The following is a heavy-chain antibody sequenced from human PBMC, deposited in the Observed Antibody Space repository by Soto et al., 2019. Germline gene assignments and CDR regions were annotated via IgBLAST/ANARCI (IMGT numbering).Heavy chain of an antibody. J-gene: IGHJ3*02. V-gene: IGHV1-69*13. CDR2: IIPIFGIA. CDR3: AREDSSGYSNAFDI. CDR1: GGTFSSYA. D-gene: IGHD3-22*01. Sequence: ASVKVSCKASGGTFSSYAISWVRQAPGQGLEWMGGIIPIFGIANYAQKFQGRVTITADESTSTAYMELSSLRSEDTAVYYCAREDSSGYSNAFDIWGQGTMVTVSS.